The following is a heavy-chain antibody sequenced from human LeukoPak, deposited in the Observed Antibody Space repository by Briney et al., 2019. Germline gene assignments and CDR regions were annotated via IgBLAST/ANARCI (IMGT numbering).Heavy chain of an antibody. D-gene: IGHD3-10*01. Sequence: ASVKVSCKASGYTFTGYYMHWVRQAPGQGLEWMGWINPNSGGTNYAQKFQGRVTMTRDTSISTAYMELSRLRSDDTAVYYCARDLYGSGPPWVNGMDVWGQGTTVTVSS. CDR3: ARDLYGSGPPWVNGMDV. CDR2: INPNSGGT. J-gene: IGHJ6*02. CDR1: GYTFTGYY. V-gene: IGHV1-2*02.